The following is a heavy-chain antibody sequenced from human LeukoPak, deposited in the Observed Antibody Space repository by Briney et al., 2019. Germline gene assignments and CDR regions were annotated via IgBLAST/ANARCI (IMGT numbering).Heavy chain of an antibody. J-gene: IGHJ4*02. CDR2: IKEDGSEK. CDR1: GFTLSNYW. V-gene: IGHV3-7*01. CDR3: ARETLNGGQVVPANY. D-gene: IGHD2-2*01. Sequence: GGSLRLSCVASGFTLSNYWMTWVRQAPGKGLEWVANIKEDGSEKYYVDSVKGRFTIYRDNAKNSLYLQMNSLRIEDTAIYYCARETLNGGQVVPANYWGQGTLVTVSS.